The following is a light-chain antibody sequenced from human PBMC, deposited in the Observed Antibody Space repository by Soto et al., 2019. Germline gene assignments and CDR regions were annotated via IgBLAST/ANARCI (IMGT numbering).Light chain of an antibody. V-gene: IGKV1-5*03. Sequence: DIQMTQSPSTLSASVGDRVTITCRASQSISSWLAWYQQKAGKAPKLLIYKASALESGVPSRFSGSGSGTEFTLTISSLEAEDFAVYYCQQRSDWPPTFGQGTKVDI. J-gene: IGKJ1*01. CDR2: KAS. CDR1: QSISSW. CDR3: QQRSDWPPT.